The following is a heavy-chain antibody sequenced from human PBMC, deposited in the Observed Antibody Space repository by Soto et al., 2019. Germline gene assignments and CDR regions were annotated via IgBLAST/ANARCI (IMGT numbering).Heavy chain of an antibody. J-gene: IGHJ3*02. D-gene: IGHD1-26*01. CDR2: IHSDGSST. CDR1: GFTFSYYW. V-gene: IGHV3-74*03. CDR3: ARGDRGAFDM. Sequence: EVQLVESGGGLVQPGASLRLSCAASGFTFSYYWMHWVRQAPGKGLVWVSRIHSDGSSTTYADSVKGRFTISRDNARNTVYLQMNSLRVGDTAVYYCARGDRGAFDMWGQGTVVTVSS.